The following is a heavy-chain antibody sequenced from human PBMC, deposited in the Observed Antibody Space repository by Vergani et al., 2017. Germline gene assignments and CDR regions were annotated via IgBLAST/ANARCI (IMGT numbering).Heavy chain of an antibody. CDR1: GFALNRHA. J-gene: IGHJ4*02. CDR3: VRDRGLCAGGRCYTEAWDY. D-gene: IGHD2-2*02. Sequence: QVQLVESGGGVVQPGTSLRLSCVVSGFALNRHAMYWVHQAPGKGLEWVVGISFDGTNEYYPDLVKGRFTISRDIAKNTLYLQVRSLRLEDTGVYHCVRDRGLCAGGRCYTEAWDYWGQGTSVTVSA. CDR2: ISFDGTNE. V-gene: IGHV3-30-3*01.